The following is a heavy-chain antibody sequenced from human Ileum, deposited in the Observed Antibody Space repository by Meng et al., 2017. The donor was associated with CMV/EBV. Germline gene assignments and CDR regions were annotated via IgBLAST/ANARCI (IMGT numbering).Heavy chain of an antibody. CDR2: IYYSGST. CDR1: GGSISSYY. J-gene: IGHJ6*02. V-gene: IGHV4-59*01. Sequence: SETLSLTCTVSGGSISSYYWSWIRQPPGQGLEWIGYIYYSGSTNYNPSLKSRVTISVDTSKNQFSLQLSSVTAADTAVDYCARVVVVPAARPTDYYGMDVWGQGTTVTVSS. CDR3: ARVVVVPAARPTDYYGMDV. D-gene: IGHD2-2*01.